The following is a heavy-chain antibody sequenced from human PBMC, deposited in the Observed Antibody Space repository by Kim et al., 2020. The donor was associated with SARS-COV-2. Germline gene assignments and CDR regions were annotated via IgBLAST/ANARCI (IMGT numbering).Heavy chain of an antibody. V-gene: IGHV4-39*01. D-gene: IGHD3-9*01. CDR3: AGRDYDILTGYAD. Sequence: YTPSLESRVTISVDTSKNRFSLKLSSVTAADTAVYYRAGRDYDILTGYADWGQGTLVTVSS. J-gene: IGHJ4*02.